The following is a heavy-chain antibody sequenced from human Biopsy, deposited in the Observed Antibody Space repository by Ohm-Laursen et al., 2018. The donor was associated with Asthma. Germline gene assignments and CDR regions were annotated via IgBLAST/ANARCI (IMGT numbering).Heavy chain of an antibody. D-gene: IGHD3-9*01. CDR2: VNTGNGDT. Sequence: GASVKVSCKASGYNFISFAIHWVRQAPGQRLEWMGWVNTGNGDTKYSQKFQGRVTITRDTSASTAYMELRSLRSEDTATYYCARTYYDSLTGQVKDVFGVWGQGKMVSASS. V-gene: IGHV1-3*04. CDR3: ARTYYDSLTGQVKDVFGV. CDR1: GYNFISFA. J-gene: IGHJ3*01.